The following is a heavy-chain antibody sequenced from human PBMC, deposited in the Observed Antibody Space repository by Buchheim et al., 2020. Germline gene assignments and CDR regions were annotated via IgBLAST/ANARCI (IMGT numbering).Heavy chain of an antibody. D-gene: IGHD1-26*01. Sequence: QVQLVQSGAEVKKPESSVRVSCKTSGGTFSDYYISWVRQAPGQGLEWMGGIIHNLGTKKYAQKFQGKVTFTADRYTRTAYMELSSLKSEDTAVYYCASDVGTFVGASDYWGQGTL. CDR1: GGTFSDYY. CDR3: ASDVGTFVGASDY. J-gene: IGHJ4*02. V-gene: IGHV1-69*06. CDR2: IIHNLGTK.